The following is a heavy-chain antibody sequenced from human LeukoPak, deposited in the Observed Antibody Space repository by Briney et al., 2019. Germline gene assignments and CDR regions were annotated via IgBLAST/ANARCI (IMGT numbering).Heavy chain of an antibody. V-gene: IGHV3-7*01. D-gene: IGHD3-10*01. CDR2: IKQDGSEK. CDR3: ARVYYYGSGSYPIYYYYYMDV. CDR1: GFTFSSYW. J-gene: IGHJ6*03. Sequence: GGSLRLSCAASGFTFSSYWMSWVRQAPGKGLEWVANIKQDGSEKYYVDSVKDPFINYKTNAKNLLYLQMNSLRAEDTAVHYCARVYYYGSGSYPIYYYYYMDVWGKGTTVTVSS.